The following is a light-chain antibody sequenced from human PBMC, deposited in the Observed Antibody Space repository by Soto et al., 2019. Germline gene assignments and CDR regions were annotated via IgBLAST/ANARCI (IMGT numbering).Light chain of an antibody. CDR3: SSYSTSTTRV. CDR2: DVS. V-gene: IGLV2-14*01. J-gene: IGLJ1*01. CDR1: SSDVGDYNY. Sequence: QSALTQPASVSGSPGQSITISCTGTSSDVGDYNYVSWYQPHPGKAPKLMIYDVSNRPSGVSNRFSGSKSGSTASLTISGLQAEDGADYYCSSYSTSTTRVFGTGTKLTVL.